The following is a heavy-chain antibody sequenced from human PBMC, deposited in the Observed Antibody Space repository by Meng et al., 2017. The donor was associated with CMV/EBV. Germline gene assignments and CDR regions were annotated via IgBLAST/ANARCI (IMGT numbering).Heavy chain of an antibody. D-gene: IGHD3-22*01. V-gene: IGHV3-15*01. CDR2: IKSKTDGGTT. Sequence: GASLKFSWAASGFTFSNAWMSWVRQAPGEGLEWVGRIKSKTDGGTTDYAAPVKGRVTISRDDSKNTLYLQLSSLKTEDTAVYYCTSTIGCYYDSSGYCLDYWGQGTLVTVSS. CDR3: TSTIGCYYDSSGYCLDY. J-gene: IGHJ4*02. CDR1: GFTFSNAW.